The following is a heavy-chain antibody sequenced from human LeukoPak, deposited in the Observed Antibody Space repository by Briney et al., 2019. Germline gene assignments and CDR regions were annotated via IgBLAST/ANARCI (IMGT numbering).Heavy chain of an antibody. CDR1: GFTFSSYA. CDR3: AKDRGSPDAFDI. Sequence: AGGSLRLSCSASGFTFSSYAMSWVRQAPGKGLELVSAISGSGGSTYYADSVKGRFTISRDNSKNTLYLQMNSLRAEDTAVYYCAKDRGSPDAFDIWGQGTMVTVSS. CDR2: ISGSGGST. D-gene: IGHD1-26*01. J-gene: IGHJ3*02. V-gene: IGHV3-23*01.